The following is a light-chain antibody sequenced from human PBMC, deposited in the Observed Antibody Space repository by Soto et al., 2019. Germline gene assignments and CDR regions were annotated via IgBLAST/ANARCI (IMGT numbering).Light chain of an antibody. CDR1: SSDVGGYNY. CDR2: GVS. J-gene: IGLJ2*01. Sequence: QSALTQPASLSGSPGQSITLSCTGNSSDVGGYNYVSWYQQYPGKAPKLMIFGVSDRPSGVSNRFSGSKSGNTASLTISGLQAEDEADYYCSSYKTSSTVVVFGGGTKVTVL. CDR3: SSYKTSSTVVV. V-gene: IGLV2-14*01.